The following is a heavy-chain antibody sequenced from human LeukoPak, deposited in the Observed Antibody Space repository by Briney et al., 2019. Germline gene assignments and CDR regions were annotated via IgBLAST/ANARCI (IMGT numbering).Heavy chain of an antibody. J-gene: IGHJ4*02. CDR3: ARAMVRGIPFDY. D-gene: IGHD3-10*01. V-gene: IGHV3-30-3*01. CDR2: ISNDGNTK. CDR1: GFAFSTYA. Sequence: GGSLRLSCAASGFAFSTYAMHWVRQAPGKGPQWMTVISNDGNTKYYADSVKGRFTISRDNSKSTLYLQINSLSAEDTAVYYCARAMVRGIPFDYWGQGTLATVSS.